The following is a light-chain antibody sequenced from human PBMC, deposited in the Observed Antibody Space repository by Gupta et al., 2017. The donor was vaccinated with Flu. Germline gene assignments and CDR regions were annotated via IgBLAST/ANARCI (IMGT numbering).Light chain of an antibody. J-gene: IGKJ3*01. V-gene: IGKV4-1*01. Sequence: NCKSSQSVLHSSNNKNYLAWYQQKPGQPPRLLIYWASTRESGVPDRFSGSGSGTDFTLTISSLQAEDVAVYYCQQYYNTPLTFGPGTKVEIK. CDR3: QQYYNTPLT. CDR2: WAS. CDR1: QSVLHSSNNKNY.